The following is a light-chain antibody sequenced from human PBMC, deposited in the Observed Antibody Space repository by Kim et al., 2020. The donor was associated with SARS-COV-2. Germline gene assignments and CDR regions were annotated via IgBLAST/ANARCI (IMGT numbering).Light chain of an antibody. Sequence: ATSDGKSSQSVLYSSNNKNYLAWYQQKPGQPPKLLIYWASTRESGVPDRFSGSGSGTDFTLTISSLQAEDVAVYYCQQYYSTPPTFGPGTKVDIK. CDR2: WAS. J-gene: IGKJ3*01. CDR3: QQYYSTPPT. V-gene: IGKV4-1*01. CDR1: QSVLYSSNNKNY.